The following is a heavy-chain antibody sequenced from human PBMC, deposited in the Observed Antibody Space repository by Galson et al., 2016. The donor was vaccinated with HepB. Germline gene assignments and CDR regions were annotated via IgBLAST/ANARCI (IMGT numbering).Heavy chain of an antibody. CDR3: AKDLARVVPPKYYFDH. Sequence: SLRLSCADFGFTIGTYGMHWVRQAPGKGLEWVAVISYDGRIKNYADSVKGRFTISRDNSENTLYLQMNSLRAEDTAVYYCAKDLARVVPPKYYFDHWGQGTLVTVSS. CDR2: ISYDGRIK. CDR1: GFTIGTYG. D-gene: IGHD2-21*02. V-gene: IGHV3-30*18. J-gene: IGHJ4*02.